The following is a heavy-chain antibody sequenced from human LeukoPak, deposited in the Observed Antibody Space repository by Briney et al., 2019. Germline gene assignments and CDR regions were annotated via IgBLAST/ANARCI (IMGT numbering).Heavy chain of an antibody. J-gene: IGHJ4*02. CDR3: ARGSGDWSTGFEY. Sequence: GESLQISCMSSVDTFTVDCISGVRPMSGKGLEWMGIISPGDSDARYSPSFQGQVTISTDKSTSTPYLQWRSPTSVDTAMYYCARGSGDWSTGFEYWGQGTLVTVSS. CDR1: VDTFTVDC. V-gene: IGHV5-51*01. D-gene: IGHD1-1*01. CDR2: ISPGDSDA.